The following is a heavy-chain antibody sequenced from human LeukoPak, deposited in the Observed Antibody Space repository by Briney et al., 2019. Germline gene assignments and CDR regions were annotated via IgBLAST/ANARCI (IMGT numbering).Heavy chain of an antibody. J-gene: IGHJ4*02. D-gene: IGHD5-24*01. V-gene: IGHV3-7*01. CDR3: ARDDGYNNPTHFDY. CDR1: GFPFSNNW. Sequence: GGSLRLSCAGSGFPFSNNWMSWVRQAPGKGLEWVANIKEDGSEKYYVDSVKGRFTISRDNAKNSLYLQMNSLRAEDTAVYYCARDDGYNNPTHFDYWGQGTLVTVSS. CDR2: IKEDGSEK.